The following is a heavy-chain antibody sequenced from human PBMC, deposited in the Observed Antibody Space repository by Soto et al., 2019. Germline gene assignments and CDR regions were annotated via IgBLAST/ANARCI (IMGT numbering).Heavy chain of an antibody. V-gene: IGHV4-30-4*01. CDR2: IYYSGST. D-gene: IGHD3-9*01. CDR3: ARTPLTGNKRDYYFDY. Sequence: PSETLSLTCPVSGGSISSGNYYWSWIRQPPGKGLEWIGHIYYSGSTYYNPSLKSRVTISADTSKNQLSLKLSSVTAADTAVYYCARTPLTGNKRDYYFDYWGQGTLVTVSS. J-gene: IGHJ4*02. CDR1: GGSISSGNYY.